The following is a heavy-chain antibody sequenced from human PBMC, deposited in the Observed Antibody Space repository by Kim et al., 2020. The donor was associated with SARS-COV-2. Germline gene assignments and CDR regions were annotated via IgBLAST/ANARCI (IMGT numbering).Heavy chain of an antibody. CDR1: GFTFSSYA. CDR3: ARDELAGAAAGCLGY. Sequence: GGSLRLSCAASGFTFSSYAMHWVRQAPGKGLEWVAVISYDGSNKYYADSVKGRFTISRDNSKNTLYLQMNSLRAEDTAVYYCARDELAGAAAGCLGYWGQGTLVTVSS. J-gene: IGHJ4*02. D-gene: IGHD6-13*01. V-gene: IGHV3-30*04. CDR2: ISYDGSNK.